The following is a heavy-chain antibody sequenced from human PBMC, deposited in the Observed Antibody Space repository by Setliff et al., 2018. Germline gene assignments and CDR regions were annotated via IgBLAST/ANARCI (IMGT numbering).Heavy chain of an antibody. V-gene: IGHV1-46*01. CDR1: GYTFTSYY. CDR3: ARGGDTAMVNPDYYYYYYMDV. D-gene: IGHD5-18*01. J-gene: IGHJ6*03. Sequence: ASVKVSCKASGYTFTSYYMHWVRQAPGQGLEWMGIINPSGGSTSYAQKFQGRVTMTRNTSISTAYMELSSLRSEDAAVYYCARGGDTAMVNPDYYYYYYMDVWGKGTTVTAP. CDR2: INPSGGST.